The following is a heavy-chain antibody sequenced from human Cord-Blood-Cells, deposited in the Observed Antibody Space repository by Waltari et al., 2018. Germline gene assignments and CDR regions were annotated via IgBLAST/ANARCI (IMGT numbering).Heavy chain of an antibody. J-gene: IGHJ5*02. CDR1: GYTFTGSH. CDR3: ARVSAARRNWFDP. V-gene: IGHV1-2*02. Sequence: QVQLVQSGAEVKKPGASVKVSCKASGYTFTGSHMPWVRQAPGQGHEGMGWINPNSGGTNYAQKFQGRVTMTRDTSISTAYMELSRLRSDDTAVYYCARVSAARRNWFDPWGQGTLVTVSS. CDR2: INPNSGGT. D-gene: IGHD6-6*01.